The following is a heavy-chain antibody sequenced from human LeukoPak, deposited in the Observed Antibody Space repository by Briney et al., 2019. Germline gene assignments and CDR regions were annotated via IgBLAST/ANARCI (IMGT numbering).Heavy chain of an antibody. V-gene: IGHV7-4-1*02. Sequence: ASVKVSCKASGYTFTSYAVNWVRQAPGQGLEWMGWINTNTGNPTHAQAFTGRFVFSLDTSVSTAYLQISSLKAEDTAVYYCARAEQWWLLDYWGQGALVTVSS. D-gene: IGHD5-12*01. CDR3: ARAEQWWLLDY. CDR2: INTNTGNP. CDR1: GYTFTSYA. J-gene: IGHJ4*02.